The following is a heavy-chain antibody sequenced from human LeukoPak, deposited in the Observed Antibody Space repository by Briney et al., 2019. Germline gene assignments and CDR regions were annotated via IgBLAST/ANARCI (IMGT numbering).Heavy chain of an antibody. CDR2: IKQDGSEK. Sequence: GGSLRLSCAASGFTFSSSAMSWVRQAPGKGLEWVANIKQDGSEKYYVDSVKGRFTISRDSAKNSLYLQMNSLRAEDTAVYYCARRTVLDYWGQGTLVTVSS. J-gene: IGHJ4*02. V-gene: IGHV3-7*03. CDR3: ARRTVLDY. CDR1: GFTFSSSA. D-gene: IGHD4-17*01.